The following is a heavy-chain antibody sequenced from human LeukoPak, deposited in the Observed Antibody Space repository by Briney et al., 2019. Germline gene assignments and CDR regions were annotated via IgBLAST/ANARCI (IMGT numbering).Heavy chain of an antibody. Sequence: GGSLRLSCAASGFTFSSYSMNWVRQAPGKGLEWVSSISFSGTTTYYADSVKGRFTVSRDNSKNTLYLQMDGLRAEDTAVYYCARDPTELQLLSYYFDYWGQGTPVAVSS. D-gene: IGHD2-2*01. V-gene: IGHV3-23*01. CDR2: ISFSGTTT. CDR3: ARDPTELQLLSYYFDY. J-gene: IGHJ4*02. CDR1: GFTFSSYS.